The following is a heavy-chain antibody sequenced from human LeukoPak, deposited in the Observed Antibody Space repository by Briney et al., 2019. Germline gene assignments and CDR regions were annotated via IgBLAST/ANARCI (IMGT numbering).Heavy chain of an antibody. CDR1: GFTFSSYE. Sequence: GGSLRLSCAASGFTFSSYEMNWVRQAPGKGLEWVSYISSSGSTIYYADSVKGRFTISRDNAKNSPYLQMNSLRAEDTAVYYCASELLAFSSSWDDYWGQGTLVTVSS. CDR3: ASELLAFSSSWDDY. D-gene: IGHD6-13*01. V-gene: IGHV3-48*03. J-gene: IGHJ4*02. CDR2: ISSSGSTI.